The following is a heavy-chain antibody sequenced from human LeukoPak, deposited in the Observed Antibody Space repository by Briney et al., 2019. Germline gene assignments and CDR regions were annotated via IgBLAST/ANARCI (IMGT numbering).Heavy chain of an antibody. V-gene: IGHV4-39*01. D-gene: IGHD2-2*01. CDR3: VVVVPAAILYYYYYMDV. J-gene: IGHJ6*03. CDR2: IYYSGST. CDR1: GGSISSSSYY. Sequence: NSSETLSLTCTVSGGSISSSSYYCGWIRQPPGKELEWIESIYYSGSTYYNPSLKSRVTISVDTSKNQFSLMLSSVTAADTAVYYCVVVVPAAILYYYYYMDVWGKGTTVTVSS.